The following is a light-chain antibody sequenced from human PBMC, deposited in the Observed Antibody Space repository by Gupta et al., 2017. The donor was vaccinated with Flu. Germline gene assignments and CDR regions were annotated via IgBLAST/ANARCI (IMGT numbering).Light chain of an antibody. V-gene: IGLV1-44*01. CDR1: SSNIENNK. CDR3: AAWDNSMNGLWV. J-gene: IGLJ3*02. Sequence: QSVLTQPPSASGTPGQRVTIPCSGSSSNIENNKVNWYQQFPGAAPRLLIYSNDQRPSGVPDRFSGSKSGTSASLAISGLQSEDEAEYFCAAWDNSMNGLWVFGGGTRLTVL. CDR2: SND.